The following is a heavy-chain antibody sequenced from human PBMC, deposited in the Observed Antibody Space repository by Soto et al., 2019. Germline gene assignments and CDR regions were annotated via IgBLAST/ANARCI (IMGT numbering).Heavy chain of an antibody. J-gene: IGHJ4*02. D-gene: IGHD6-19*01. V-gene: IGHV3-30*18. CDR3: AKGTVAGSYPYFEY. CDR1: GFTFSSYG. CDR2: ISYDGSNK. Sequence: GGSLRLSCAASGFTFSSYGMHWVRQAPGKGLEWVAVISYDGSNKYYADSVKGRFTISRDNSKNTLYLQMNSLRAEDTAVYYCAKGTVAGSYPYFEYWGQGTLVTVSS.